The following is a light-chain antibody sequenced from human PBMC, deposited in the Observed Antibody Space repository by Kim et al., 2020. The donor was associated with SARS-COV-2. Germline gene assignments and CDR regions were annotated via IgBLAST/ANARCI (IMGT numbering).Light chain of an antibody. V-gene: IGKV1-5*03. J-gene: IGKJ1*01. CDR3: QQYNSYSTWT. CDR2: KAS. CDR1: HSISSW. Sequence: SVGDRVTITCRASHSISSWLAWYQQKPGKAPKLLIYKASSLESGVPSRFSGSGSGTEFTLTISSLQPDDFATYYCQQYNSYSTWTFGQGTKVDIK.